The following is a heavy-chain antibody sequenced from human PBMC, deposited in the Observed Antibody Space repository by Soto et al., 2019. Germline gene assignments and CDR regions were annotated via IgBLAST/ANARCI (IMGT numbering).Heavy chain of an antibody. D-gene: IGHD3-9*01. CDR3: ARVGGGYDILTGYHYDY. V-gene: IGHV3-74*01. Sequence: EVQLVESGGGLVQPGGSLRLSCAASGFTFSSYWMHWVRQAPGKGLVWVSRINSDGSSTSYADSVKGRFTISRDNAKNTLHLKMNSLKAEDTAVYYCARVGGGYDILTGYHYDYWGQGTLVTVSS. CDR2: INSDGSST. CDR1: GFTFSSYW. J-gene: IGHJ4*02.